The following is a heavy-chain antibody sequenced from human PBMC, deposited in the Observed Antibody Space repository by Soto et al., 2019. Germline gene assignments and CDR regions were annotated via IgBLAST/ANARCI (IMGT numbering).Heavy chain of an antibody. CDR1: GVSIISGGYY. D-gene: IGHD5-12*01. J-gene: IGHJ4*02. Sequence: QVHLQESGPGLVKPSQTLSLTCTVSGVSIISGGYYWSWIRQHPGKGLEWIGSIYYNGSPYYNTSLKSRVTISRDTSKNQLYMNLRSETAAETAVYYCARGVMGYSGDAPPDSWGQGPLVTVSS. CDR2: IYYNGSP. CDR3: ARGVMGYSGDAPPDS. V-gene: IGHV4-31*03.